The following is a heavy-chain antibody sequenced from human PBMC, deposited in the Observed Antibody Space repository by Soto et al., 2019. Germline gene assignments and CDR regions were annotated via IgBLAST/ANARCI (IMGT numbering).Heavy chain of an antibody. CDR2: IIPIFGTA. Sequence: QVQLVQSGAEVKKPGSSVKVSCKASGGTFSSYAISWVRQAPGRGLEWMGGIIPIFGTANYAQKFQGRVTXXAXEXXSTAYMELSSLRSEDTAVYYCVTYYYDSSGYPFGYWGQGTLVTVSS. CDR1: GGTFSSYA. D-gene: IGHD3-22*01. V-gene: IGHV1-69*12. J-gene: IGHJ4*02. CDR3: VTYYYDSSGYPFGY.